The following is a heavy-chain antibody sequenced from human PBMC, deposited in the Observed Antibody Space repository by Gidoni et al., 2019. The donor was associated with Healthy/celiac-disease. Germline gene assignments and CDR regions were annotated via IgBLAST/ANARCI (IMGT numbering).Heavy chain of an antibody. CDR1: GGSISSSSYY. Sequence: QLQLQESGPGLVKPSETLSLTCTVSGGSISSSSYYWGWLRQPPGKGLAWIVSIYYSGSTYYNPSLKSRVTISVDTSKTQFSLKLSSVTAADTAVYYCATQICRDGDTIIACDAFDIWCQGTMVTVSS. V-gene: IGHV4-39*01. CDR2: IYYSGST. CDR3: ATQICRDGDTIIACDAFDI. J-gene: IGHJ3*02. D-gene: IGHD2-15*01.